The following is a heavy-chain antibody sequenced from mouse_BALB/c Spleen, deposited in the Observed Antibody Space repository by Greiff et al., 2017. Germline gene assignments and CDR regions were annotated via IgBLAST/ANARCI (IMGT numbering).Heavy chain of an antibody. CDR3: AREDYRYYFDC. CDR1: GYTFTDYN. J-gene: IGHJ2*01. D-gene: IGHD2-14*01. CDR2: IYPYNGGT. Sequence: VQLQQSGPELVKPGASVKISCKASGYTFTDYNMHWVKQSHGKSLEWIGYIYPYNGGTGYNQKFKSKATLTVDNSSSTAYMELRSLTSEDSAVYYCAREDYRYYFDCWGQGTTLTVSS. V-gene: IGHV1S29*02.